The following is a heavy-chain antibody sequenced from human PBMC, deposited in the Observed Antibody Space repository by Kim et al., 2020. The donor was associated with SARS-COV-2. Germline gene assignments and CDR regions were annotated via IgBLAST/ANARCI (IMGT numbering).Heavy chain of an antibody. D-gene: IGHD4-4*01. J-gene: IGHJ4*02. CDR3: AGGPPGWKLQLNF. CDR1: GGSFSDYY. CDR2: IIQSGST. V-gene: IGHV4-34*01. Sequence: SETLSLTCGVYGGSFSDYYWNWIRQPPGKGLEWIGEIIQSGSTNYNPSLKSRLTMSVDMSKNQFSLKLSSVTAADTAVYYCAGGPPGWKLQLNFWGQGTLVTVSS.